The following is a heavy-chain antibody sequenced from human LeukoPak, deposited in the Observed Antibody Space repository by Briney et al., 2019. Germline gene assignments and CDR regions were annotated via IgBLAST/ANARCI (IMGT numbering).Heavy chain of an antibody. CDR1: GFTFSNYW. V-gene: IGHV3-7*01. CDR3: ARDRVWTVLY. J-gene: IGHJ4*02. Sequence: GRALRLSCAASGFTFSNYWMNWVRQAPGKGLEWVANINQDGSEKYYVDSVKGRFTISRDNAKNSLYLQMNSLRAEDTAVYYCARDRVWTVLYWGQGTLVTVSS. CDR2: INQDGSEK. D-gene: IGHD6-13*01.